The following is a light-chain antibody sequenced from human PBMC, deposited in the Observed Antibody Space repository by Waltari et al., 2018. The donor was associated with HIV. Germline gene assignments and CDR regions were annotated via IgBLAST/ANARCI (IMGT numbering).Light chain of an antibody. J-gene: IGLJ3*02. CDR3: SSYSSTNTLGV. CDR2: EVT. Sequence: QSALTQPASVSGSPGQSITIPCTGASSAVGGYNYVSWYQHHPGKAPKLIIYEVTNRPSGVSNRFSGSKSGNTASLTISGLQPEDEADYYCSSYSSTNTLGVFGGGTILTVL. CDR1: SSAVGGYNY. V-gene: IGLV2-14*01.